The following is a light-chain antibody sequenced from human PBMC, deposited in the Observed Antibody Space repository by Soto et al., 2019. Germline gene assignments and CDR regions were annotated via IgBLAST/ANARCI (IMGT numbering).Light chain of an antibody. CDR1: QGIGSD. CDR2: ATS. V-gene: IGKV1-17*02. CDR3: VRQNSYPRT. Sequence: DIQMTQSPSSLSASVGDRVTITCRASQGIGSDAGWYQQKPGKPPKRLIYATSILQSGIPSRFRGGGSGTEFTLTISNLQPEDFATYYCVRQNSYPRTFGQGTRVEMK. J-gene: IGKJ1*01.